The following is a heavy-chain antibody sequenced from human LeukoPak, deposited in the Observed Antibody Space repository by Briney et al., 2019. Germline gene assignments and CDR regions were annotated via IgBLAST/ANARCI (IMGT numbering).Heavy chain of an antibody. J-gene: IGHJ6*03. CDR1: GGSISSGSYY. CDR2: MYTSGST. Sequence: PSETLSLTCTVSGGSISSGSYYWSWLRQPAGKGLEWIVHMYTSGSTNYNPSLKSRITISVDTSKNQFSLKLSSMTAADTAVYCCARGDCGDRGGRHYYYYMDVWGKGTTVTVSS. D-gene: IGHD4-17*01. V-gene: IGHV4-61*09. CDR3: ARGDCGDRGGRHYYYYMDV.